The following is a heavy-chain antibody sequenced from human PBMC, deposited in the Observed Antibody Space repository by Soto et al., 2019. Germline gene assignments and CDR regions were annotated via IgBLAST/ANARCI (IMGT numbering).Heavy chain of an antibody. CDR3: ARESIAAAGRGYYYYGMDV. V-gene: IGHV4-4*02. J-gene: IGHJ6*02. CDR2: IYHSGST. D-gene: IGHD6-13*01. Sequence: SETLSLTCAVSGGSISSSNWWSWVRQPPGKGLGWIGEIYHSGSTNYNPSLKSRVTISVDKSKNQFSLKLSSVTAADTSVYYCARESIAAAGRGYYYYGMDVWGQGTTVT. CDR1: GGSISSSNW.